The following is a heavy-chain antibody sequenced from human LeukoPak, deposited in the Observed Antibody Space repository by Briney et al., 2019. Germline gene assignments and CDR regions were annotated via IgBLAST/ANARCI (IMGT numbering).Heavy chain of an antibody. Sequence: SETLSLTCAVYGGSFSGYYWSWIRQPPGKGLEWIGEINHSGSSNYNPSLKSRVTTSVDTSKNQFSLKLTSVTAADTAVYYCARGKSSPHAFDIWGQGTMVTVSS. CDR3: ARGKSSPHAFDI. V-gene: IGHV4-34*01. J-gene: IGHJ3*02. CDR2: INHSGSS. CDR1: GGSFSGYY.